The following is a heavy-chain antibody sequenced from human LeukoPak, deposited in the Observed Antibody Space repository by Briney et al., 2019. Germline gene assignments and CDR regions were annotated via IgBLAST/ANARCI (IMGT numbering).Heavy chain of an antibody. V-gene: IGHV3-21*01. CDR3: ARGDSSNLGLSRAFDI. D-gene: IGHD6-13*01. CDR2: ISSIRNYI. Sequence: GGSLRLSCAASKFTFSDYSMSWVRQAPGKGLEWVSSISSIRNYIYYADSVKGRFTVSRDNAKNSLYLQMNSLRAEDTAVYYCARGDSSNLGLSRAFDIWGQGTLVTVSS. J-gene: IGHJ3*02. CDR1: KFTFSDYS.